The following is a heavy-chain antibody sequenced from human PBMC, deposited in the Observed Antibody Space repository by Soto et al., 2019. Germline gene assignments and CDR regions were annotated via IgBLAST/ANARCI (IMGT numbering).Heavy chain of an antibody. J-gene: IGHJ4*02. CDR3: ARGSRRRAFDY. V-gene: IGHV3-30-3*01. CDR1: GFTFSSYA. CDR2: ISYDGSNK. Sequence: GGSLRLSCAASGFTFSSYAMHWVRQAPGKGLEWVAVISYDGSNKYYADSVKGRFTISRDNSKNTLYLQMNSLRAEDTAVYYCARGSRRRAFDYWGQGTLVTVSS. D-gene: IGHD6-25*01.